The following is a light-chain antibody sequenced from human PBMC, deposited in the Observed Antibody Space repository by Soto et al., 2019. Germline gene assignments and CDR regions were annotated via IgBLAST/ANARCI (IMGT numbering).Light chain of an antibody. J-gene: IGLJ3*02. CDR2: SSN. Sequence: QTVVTQPPSASGTPGQRVTISCSGSSSNIGINAINWYQQFPGAAPKLLIYSSNQRPSGVPDRFSASKSGTSASLAISGLQSEDEAVYYCAAWDYSLDGWVFGGGTKLTVL. V-gene: IGLV1-44*01. CDR3: AAWDYSLDGWV. CDR1: SSNIGINA.